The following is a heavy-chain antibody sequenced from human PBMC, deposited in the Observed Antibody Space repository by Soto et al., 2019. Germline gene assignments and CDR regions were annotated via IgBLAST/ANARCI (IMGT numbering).Heavy chain of an antibody. J-gene: IGHJ6*02. D-gene: IGHD5-12*01. CDR1: GGTFSSYA. CDR3: ARSPRGYSGYEEIVQVQLPYYYYGMDV. CDR2: IIPIFGTA. Sequence: AASVKVSCKASGGTFSSYAISWVRQAPGQGLEWMGGIIPIFGTANYAQKFQGRVTITADESTSTAYMELSSLRSEDTAVYYCARSPRGYSGYEEIVQVQLPYYYYGMDVWGQGTTVTVSS. V-gene: IGHV1-69*13.